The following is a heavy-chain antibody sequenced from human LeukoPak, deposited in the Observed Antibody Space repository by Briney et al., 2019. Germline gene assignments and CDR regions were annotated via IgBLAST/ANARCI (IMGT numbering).Heavy chain of an antibody. CDR1: GFTFSSYW. CDR2: IKQDGSEK. CDR3: GSYSSQFDY. J-gene: IGHJ4*02. D-gene: IGHD6-19*01. Sequence: GGSLRLSCAASGFTFSSYWMSWVRQAPGKGLEWVANIKQDGSEKYYVDSVKGRFTISRDNAKNSLYLQMNSLRAEDTALYYCGSYSSQFDYWGQGTLVTVSS. V-gene: IGHV3-7*03.